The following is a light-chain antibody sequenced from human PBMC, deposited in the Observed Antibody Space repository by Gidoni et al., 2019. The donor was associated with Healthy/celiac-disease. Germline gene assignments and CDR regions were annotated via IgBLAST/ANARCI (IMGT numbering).Light chain of an antibody. CDR3: QQYGGET. V-gene: IGKV3-20*01. CDR1: QSVSSSY. J-gene: IGKJ1*01. CDR2: GAS. Sequence: EIVLTQSPGTLSLSPGERATLSCRASQSVSSSYLAWYQQKPGQAPRLLIYGASSRATGIPDRFSGSGSGTDFTLTISRLEPEDFAVYYCQQYGGETFXXXTKVEIK.